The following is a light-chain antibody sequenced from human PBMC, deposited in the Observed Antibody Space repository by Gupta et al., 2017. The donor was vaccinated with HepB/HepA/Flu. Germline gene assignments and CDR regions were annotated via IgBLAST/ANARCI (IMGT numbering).Light chain of an antibody. Sequence: QSVLTQPPSASGPPGQRVTTPCSAGSSNIGSITVNWYQQLPGPAPKLLIYSNNQRPSGVPTRFSGSKSGTSASLAISGLQSEDEADYYCAAWDDSLNGYVFGTGTKVTVL. J-gene: IGLJ1*01. V-gene: IGLV1-44*01. CDR3: AAWDDSLNGYV. CDR2: SNN. CDR1: SSNIGSIT.